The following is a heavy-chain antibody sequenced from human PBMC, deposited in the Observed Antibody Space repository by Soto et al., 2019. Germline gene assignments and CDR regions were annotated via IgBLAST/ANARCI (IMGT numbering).Heavy chain of an antibody. J-gene: IGHJ4*02. D-gene: IGHD1-7*01. Sequence: GGSLRLSCEASGFTISECSMNWVRQAPGKGLEWLAYITIRTGNVLYADSVRGRFTISADNAENSVILQMNSLRDEDTAVYYCARASRTGTTHFDYWSQGTLVTVSS. V-gene: IGHV3-48*02. CDR2: ITIRTGNV. CDR1: GFTISECS. CDR3: ARASRTGTTHFDY.